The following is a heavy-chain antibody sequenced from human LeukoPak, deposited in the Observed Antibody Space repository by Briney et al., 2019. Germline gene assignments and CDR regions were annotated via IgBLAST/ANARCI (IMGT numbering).Heavy chain of an antibody. D-gene: IGHD4-17*01. Sequence: GMSLRLSCTASGFTFSNYAMHWVRQAPGKGPERVAVISYDGSNENYADSVKGRFTISRDNSKNTLSLQMNSLTPEDTAVYYCARESTVTTRTYNWFDPWGQGTLVTVSS. J-gene: IGHJ5*02. CDR2: ISYDGSNE. V-gene: IGHV3-30*04. CDR3: ARESTVTTRTYNWFDP. CDR1: GFTFSNYA.